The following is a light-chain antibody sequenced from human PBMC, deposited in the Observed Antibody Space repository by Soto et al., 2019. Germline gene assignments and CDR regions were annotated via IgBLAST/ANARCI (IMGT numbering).Light chain of an antibody. CDR2: DVS. J-gene: IGLJ1*01. Sequence: QSVLTQAAGVSWSPCQSITISYAGSKRDIGEYNYVSWYHNNPGTDTNDSIYDVSTRPSASSSHFAATRPGNTASLTISGLQAEDEGEYYCCSYTRSGTLIFGTGTKVTVL. CDR3: CSYTRSGTLI. CDR1: KRDIGEYNY. V-gene: IGLV2-14*03.